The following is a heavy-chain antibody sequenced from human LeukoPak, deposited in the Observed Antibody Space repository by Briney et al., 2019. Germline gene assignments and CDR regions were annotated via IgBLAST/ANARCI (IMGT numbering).Heavy chain of an antibody. Sequence: PGGSLRLSCAASGFTVSNSHMSWVRQAPGKGLEWVSFFYSGGGIYYADSVKGRFTISRDNSRNTVYLQMNSLRAEDTAVYHCARDVGIHWGQGTLVTVSS. CDR3: ARDVGIH. V-gene: IGHV3-66*01. D-gene: IGHD1-14*01. CDR2: FYSGGGI. CDR1: GFTVSNSH. J-gene: IGHJ4*02.